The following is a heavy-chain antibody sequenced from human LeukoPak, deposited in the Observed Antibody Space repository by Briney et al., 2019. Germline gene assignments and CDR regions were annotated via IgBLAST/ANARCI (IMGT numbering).Heavy chain of an antibody. D-gene: IGHD3-9*01. J-gene: IGHJ3*02. Sequence: GGSLRLSCAASGFTFSSYSMNWVRQAPGKGLEWVSYISSSSSTIYYADSVKGRFTISRDNAKNTLYLQMNSLRAEDTAVYYCARVRLRYFDSGAFDIWGQGTMVTVSS. CDR3: ARVRLRYFDSGAFDI. CDR1: GFTFSSYS. CDR2: ISSSSSTI. V-gene: IGHV3-48*01.